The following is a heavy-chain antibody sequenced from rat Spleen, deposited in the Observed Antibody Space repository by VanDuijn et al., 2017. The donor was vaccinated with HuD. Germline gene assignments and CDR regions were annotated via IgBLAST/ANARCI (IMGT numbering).Heavy chain of an antibody. J-gene: IGHJ3*01. CDR2: ISFEGSYT. CDR1: GFTFSDYY. Sequence: EVQLVESGGGLVQPGRSLKLSCAASGFTFSDYYMAWVRQAPRKGLEWVASISFEGSYTYYGASVKGRFTISRDNTKSTLYLQINSLRSEDTATYYCTRHGGLRNWFAYWGQGTLVTVSS. V-gene: IGHV5-22*01. D-gene: IGHD1-11*01. CDR3: TRHGGLRNWFAY.